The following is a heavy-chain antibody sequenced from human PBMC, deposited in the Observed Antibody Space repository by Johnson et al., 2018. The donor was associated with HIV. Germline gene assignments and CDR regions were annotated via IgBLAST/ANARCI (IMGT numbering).Heavy chain of an antibody. CDR1: GLSFSKSW. D-gene: IGHD1-20*01. CDR2: IYENENII. CDR3: AREVRYNWNQVPAVDI. J-gene: IGHJ3*02. Sequence: VQLVESGGGLVQPGGSLRLSCAASGLSFSKSWMHWVRQAPGKGLMWVSGIYENENIINYADSVKGRFTISRDNAKNTLYLQMNSLRAEDTALYYCAREVRYNWNQVPAVDIWGQGTMVTISS. V-gene: IGHV3-74*01.